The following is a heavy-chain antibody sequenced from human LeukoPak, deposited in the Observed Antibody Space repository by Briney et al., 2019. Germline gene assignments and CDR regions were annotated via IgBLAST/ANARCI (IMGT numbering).Heavy chain of an antibody. CDR2: ISYDGTNK. J-gene: IGHJ4*02. D-gene: IGHD2-15*01. CDR1: GFTFSSYA. Sequence: PGRSLRLSCAASGFTFSSYAMHWVRQAPGKGLEWVAVISYDGTNKYYADSVRGRFTISRDNSKNTLYVQMNSLRVEDTAVYYCATKSLIGYTDQWGQGTLVTVSS. CDR3: ATKSLIGYTDQ. V-gene: IGHV3-30*04.